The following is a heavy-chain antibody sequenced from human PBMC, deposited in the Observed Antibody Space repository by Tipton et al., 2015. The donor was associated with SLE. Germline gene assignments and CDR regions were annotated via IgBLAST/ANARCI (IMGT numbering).Heavy chain of an antibody. CDR2: ISSSSSTI. J-gene: IGHJ4*02. CDR3: ARLGVMTTVISGNY. CDR1: GFTFSSYS. D-gene: IGHD4-17*01. Sequence: GSLRLSCAASGFTFSSYSMNWARQAPGKGLEWVSYISSSSSTIYYADSVKGRFTISRDNAKNSLYLQMNSLRAEDTAVYYCARLGVMTTVISGNYWGQGSLVPVSS. V-gene: IGHV3-48*01.